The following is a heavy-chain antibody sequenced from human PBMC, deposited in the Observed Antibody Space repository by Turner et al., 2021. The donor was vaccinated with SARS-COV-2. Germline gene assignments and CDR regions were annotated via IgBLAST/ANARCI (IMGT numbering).Heavy chain of an antibody. J-gene: IGHJ3*01. D-gene: IGHD3-9*01. V-gene: IGHV1-24*01. Sequence: QVQVVQSGAEVKQPGASVKVSCKVSENTLTNLAIHWVRQSPGKGLEWMGGFDFENGETMNAQGFQGRLTLTADTSTNTAYMEMISLRSEDTAIYYCANLGVTESLLIIDAFDRWGQGTWVTVSS. CDR2: FDFENGET. CDR3: ANLGVTESLLIIDAFDR. CDR1: ENTLTNLA.